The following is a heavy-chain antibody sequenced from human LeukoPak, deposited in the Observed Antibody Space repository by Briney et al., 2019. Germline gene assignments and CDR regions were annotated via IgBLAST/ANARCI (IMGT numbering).Heavy chain of an antibody. Sequence: SSETLSLTCTVSGGSISNYYWSWLRQPPGKGLEWIGYIYYSGSTNYNPSLKSRVTISVDTSKNQFSLNLSSVTAADTAVYYCARHGPIYRGPFGYWGQGTLVTVSS. J-gene: IGHJ4*02. D-gene: IGHD5-12*01. CDR2: IYYSGST. CDR3: ARHGPIYRGPFGY. CDR1: GGSISNYY. V-gene: IGHV4-59*08.